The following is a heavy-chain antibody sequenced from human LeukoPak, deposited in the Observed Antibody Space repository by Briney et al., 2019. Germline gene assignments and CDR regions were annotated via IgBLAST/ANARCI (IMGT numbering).Heavy chain of an antibody. CDR2: INPSGGST. D-gene: IGHD5-18*01. CDR1: GYTFTSYF. J-gene: IGHJ4*02. Sequence: ASVTVSRKASGYTFTSYFIHWVRQAPGQGLEWMGIINPSGGSTSYAQKFQGRVTMTRDMSTSTVYMELSSLRSEDTAVYYCARELIRGYSYGEIDYWGQGTLVTVSS. CDR3: ARELIRGYSYGEIDY. V-gene: IGHV1-46*01.